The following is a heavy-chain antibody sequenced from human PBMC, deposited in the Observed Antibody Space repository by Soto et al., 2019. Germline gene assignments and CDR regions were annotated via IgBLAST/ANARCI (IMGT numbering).Heavy chain of an antibody. Sequence: SGPTLVNPTETLTLTCTVSGFSLSNARMGVSWIRQPPGKALEWLAHIFSNDEKSYSTSLKSRLTISKDTSKSQVVLTMTNMDPVDTATYYCARIRGGYSYGRYYFDYWGQGTLVTVSS. CDR3: ARIRGGYSYGRYYFDY. J-gene: IGHJ4*02. CDR2: IFSNDEK. D-gene: IGHD5-18*01. V-gene: IGHV2-26*01. CDR1: GFSLSNARMG.